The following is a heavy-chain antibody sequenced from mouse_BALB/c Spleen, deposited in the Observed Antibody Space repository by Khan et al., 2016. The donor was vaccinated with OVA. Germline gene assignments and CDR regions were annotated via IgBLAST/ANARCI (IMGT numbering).Heavy chain of an antibody. D-gene: IGHD2-10*01. V-gene: IGHV2-6-1*01. CDR2: IWSDGST. CDR3: ARQPYYHYNIMDY. J-gene: IGHJ4*01. Sequence: QVQLKESGPGLAAPSQSLSITCTISGFSLTNYGVHWVRQPPGKGLEWLVVIWSDGSTNYNLVLKSRLTNTKDNSQSPAFLKMNSLQTDDTAIYFCARQPYYHYNIMDYWGQGTSVTVSS. CDR1: GFSLTNYG.